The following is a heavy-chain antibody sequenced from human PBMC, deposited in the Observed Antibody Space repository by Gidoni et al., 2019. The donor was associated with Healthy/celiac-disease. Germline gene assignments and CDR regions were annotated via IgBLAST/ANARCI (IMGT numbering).Heavy chain of an antibody. CDR1: GGSFSGYY. Sequence: QVQLQQWGAGLLKPSETLSLTCAVYGGSFSGYYWSWIRQPPGKGLEWIGEINHSGSTNYNPSLKSRVTISVVTSKNQFSLKLSSVTAADTAVYYCARGLNGVVGATTYHYWGQGTLVTVSS. V-gene: IGHV4-34*01. D-gene: IGHD1-26*01. J-gene: IGHJ4*02. CDR3: ARGLNGVVGATTYHY. CDR2: INHSGST.